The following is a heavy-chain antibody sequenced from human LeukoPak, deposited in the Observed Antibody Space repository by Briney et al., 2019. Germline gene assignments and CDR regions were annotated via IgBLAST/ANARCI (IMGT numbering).Heavy chain of an antibody. J-gene: IGHJ4*02. CDR3: ARVLVIVGATRVFGSFDY. CDR1: GYTFTTYN. V-gene: IGHV1-2*02. D-gene: IGHD1-26*01. Sequence: ASVKVSCKASGYTFTTYNINWVRQAPGQGLEWMGWINPNSGGTNYAQKFQGRVTMTRDTSISTAYMELSRLRSDDTAVYYCARVLVIVGATRVFGSFDYWGQGTLVTVSS. CDR2: INPNSGGT.